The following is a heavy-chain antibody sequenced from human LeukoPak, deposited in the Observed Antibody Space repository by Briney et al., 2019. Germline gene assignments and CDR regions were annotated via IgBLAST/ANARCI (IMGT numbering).Heavy chain of an antibody. CDR2: ISGSGGST. J-gene: IGHJ4*02. Sequence: GGSLRLSCAASGFTFSSYAMSWVRQAPGKGLEWVSAISGSGGSTYYADSVKGRFTISRDNSKNTLYLQMSSLRAEDTAIYYCAKDRGRYYDSSGYYWGYYFDSWGQGILVTVST. V-gene: IGHV3-23*01. CDR3: AKDRGRYYDSSGYYWGYYFDS. CDR1: GFTFSSYA. D-gene: IGHD3-22*01.